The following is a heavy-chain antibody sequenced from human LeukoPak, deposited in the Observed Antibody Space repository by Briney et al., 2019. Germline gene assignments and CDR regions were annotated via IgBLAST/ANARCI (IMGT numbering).Heavy chain of an antibody. V-gene: IGHV3-21*01. CDR3: ARAGELTDFDY. D-gene: IGHD1-26*01. Sequence: GGSLRLSCAASGFTFSSYSMDWVRQAPGKGLEWVSSISSSSSYIYYADSVKGRFTISRDNAKNSLYLQMNSLRAEDTAVYYCARAGELTDFDYWGQGTLVTVSS. CDR2: ISSSSSYI. J-gene: IGHJ4*02. CDR1: GFTFSSYS.